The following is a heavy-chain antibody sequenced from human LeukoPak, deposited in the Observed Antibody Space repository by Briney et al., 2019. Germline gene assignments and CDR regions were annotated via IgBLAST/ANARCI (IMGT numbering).Heavy chain of an antibody. D-gene: IGHD6-19*01. J-gene: IGHJ1*01. CDR2: VYYGGSA. Sequence: PPETLSLTCTVSGGPISSPNHFWGWARQPPGKGLEWIGSVYYGGSAYSNPSLKSRVTMSADTSKNQFSLTLSSVTAADTAVYYCARVVAGTKDFQHWGQGTLVTVSS. CDR3: ARVVAGTKDFQH. CDR1: GGPISSPNHF. V-gene: IGHV4-39*01.